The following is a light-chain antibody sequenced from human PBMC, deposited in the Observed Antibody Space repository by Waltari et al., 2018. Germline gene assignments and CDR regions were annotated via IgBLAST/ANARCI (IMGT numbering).Light chain of an antibody. Sequence: SYVLTQPPSVSVAPGKTARITCGGNNIGRRSVHWYQQKPGQAPVLVIYDDSDRPSGISERFSGSNSGNMATLTISRVEAGDEADYSCQVWDSSSDQGMFGGGTKLTVL. V-gene: IGLV3-21*04. CDR3: QVWDSSSDQGM. CDR1: NIGRRS. CDR2: DDS. J-gene: IGLJ3*02.